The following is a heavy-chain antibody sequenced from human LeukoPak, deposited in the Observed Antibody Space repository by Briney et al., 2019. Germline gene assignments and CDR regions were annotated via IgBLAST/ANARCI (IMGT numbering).Heavy chain of an antibody. J-gene: IGHJ4*02. V-gene: IGHV6-1*01. CDR3: ARAARPFSDSRCFDY. D-gene: IGHD3-22*01. Sequence: SQTLSLTCAISGDSVSSNSAAWNWIRQSPSRGLEWLGRTYYRSKWYNDYAVSVRSRITINPDTSKNQFALQLNSVTPEDTAVYYCARAARPFSDSRCFDYWGQGTLVTVSS. CDR1: GDSVSSNSAA. CDR2: TYYRSKWYN.